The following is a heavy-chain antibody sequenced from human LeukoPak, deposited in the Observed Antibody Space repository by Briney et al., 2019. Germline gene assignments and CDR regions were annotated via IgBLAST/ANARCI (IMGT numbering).Heavy chain of an antibody. CDR1: GFTVSSNY. CDR3: ARGALVPAARYYYGMDV. Sequence: PGGSLRLSCAASGFTVSSNYMSWVRQAPGKGLEWVSSISSSSSYIYYADSVKGRFTISRDNAKNSLYLQMNSLRAEDTAVYYCARGALVPAARYYYGMDVWGQGTTVTVSS. J-gene: IGHJ6*02. V-gene: IGHV3-21*01. CDR2: ISSSSSYI. D-gene: IGHD2-2*01.